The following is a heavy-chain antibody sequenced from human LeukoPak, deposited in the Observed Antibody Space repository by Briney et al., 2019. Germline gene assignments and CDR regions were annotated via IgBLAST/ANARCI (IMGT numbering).Heavy chain of an antibody. CDR3: ASAGGSSGWYGNWFDP. V-gene: IGHV3-7*01. D-gene: IGHD6-19*01. J-gene: IGHJ5*02. CDR1: GFAFSSYW. CDR2: IKQDGSEK. Sequence: GGSLRLSCAASGFAFSSYWMSWVRQAPGNGLEWVANIKQDGSEKYYVDSVKGRFTISRDNAKNSLYLQMNSLRAEDTAVYYCASAGGSSGWYGNWFDPWGQGTLVTVSS.